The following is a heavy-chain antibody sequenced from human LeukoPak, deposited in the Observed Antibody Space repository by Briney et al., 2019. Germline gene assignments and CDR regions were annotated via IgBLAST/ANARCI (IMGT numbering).Heavy chain of an antibody. CDR2: ISYDGSNK. CDR1: GFIFSHYG. J-gene: IGHJ4*02. CDR3: AKLAGPAAGTPFDY. D-gene: IGHD6-13*01. V-gene: IGHV3-30*18. Sequence: PGRSLRLSCAASGFIFSHYGMHWVRQAPGKGLEWVAVISYDGSNKYYADSVKGRFTISRDNSKNTLYLQMNSLRAEDTAVYYCAKLAGPAAGTPFDYWGQGTLVTVSS.